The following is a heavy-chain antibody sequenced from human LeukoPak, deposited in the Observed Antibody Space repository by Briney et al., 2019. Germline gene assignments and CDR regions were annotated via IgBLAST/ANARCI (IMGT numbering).Heavy chain of an antibody. CDR2: IKRKADGETR. D-gene: IGHD5-24*01. CDR1: GFTFSQAW. Sequence: PGGSLRLSCAASGFTFSQAWMSWVRQAPGKGLEWVGRIKRKADGETRDYAAPVKGRFTISRDDSENTLYLQMTSLKTEDSAVYFCAADTPGDNYPFDYWGQGTLVTVSS. CDR3: AADTPGDNYPFDY. V-gene: IGHV3-15*01. J-gene: IGHJ4*02.